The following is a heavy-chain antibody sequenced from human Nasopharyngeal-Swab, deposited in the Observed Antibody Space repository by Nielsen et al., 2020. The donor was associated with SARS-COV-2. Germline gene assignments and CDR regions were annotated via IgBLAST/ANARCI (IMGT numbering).Heavy chain of an antibody. CDR1: GFTFSSYW. D-gene: IGHD4/OR15-4a*01. CDR2: IKQDGSEK. J-gene: IGHJ4*02. V-gene: IGHV3-7*01. CDR3: ARDVRYGGIDY. Sequence: GESLKISCAASGFTFSSYWMSWVRQAPGKGLEWVANIKQDGSEKYYVDSVKGRFTISRDNAKNSLYLQMNSLRAEDTAVYYCARDVRYGGIDYWGQGTLVTVSS.